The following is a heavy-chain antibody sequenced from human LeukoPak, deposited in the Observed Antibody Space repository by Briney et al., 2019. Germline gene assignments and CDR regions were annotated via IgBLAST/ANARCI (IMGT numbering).Heavy chain of an antibody. Sequence: RGGSLEISCQGSGTSFTSYWIGWVRQLPGKGLEWMGIIYPGDSDTRYSPSFQGQVTISADKSISTAYLQWSSLKASDTAMYYCARESGGNSDYYYGMDVWGQGTTVTVSS. J-gene: IGHJ6*02. CDR2: IYPGDSDT. V-gene: IGHV5-51*01. D-gene: IGHD4-23*01. CDR1: GTSFTSYW. CDR3: ARESGGNSDYYYGMDV.